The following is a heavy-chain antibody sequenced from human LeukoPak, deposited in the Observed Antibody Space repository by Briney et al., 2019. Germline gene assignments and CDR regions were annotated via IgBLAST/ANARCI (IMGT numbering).Heavy chain of an antibody. CDR1: GGSFSGYY. CDR2: INHSGST. D-gene: IGHD6-19*01. J-gene: IGHJ5*02. V-gene: IGHV4-34*01. CDR3: ARGLLKGIPVAGTP. Sequence: SETLSLTCAVYGGSFSGYYWTWIRQPPGKGLEWIGEINHSGSTNYNTSLKSRVSISVDTPKNQFSLKLRSVTAADTAVYYCARGLLKGIPVAGTPWGQGTPVSVSS.